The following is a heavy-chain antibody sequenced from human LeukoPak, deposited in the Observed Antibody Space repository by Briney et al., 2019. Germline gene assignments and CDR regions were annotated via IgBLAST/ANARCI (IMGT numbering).Heavy chain of an antibody. Sequence: GGSLRLSCAASGFTFSSYAMHWVRQAPGKGLEWVAVISYDGSNKYYADSVKGRFTISRDNSKNTLYLQMNSLRAEDTAVYYCAREFSGGEFDYWGQGTLVTVSS. V-gene: IGHV3-30*01. J-gene: IGHJ4*02. CDR3: AREFSGGEFDY. D-gene: IGHD6-19*01. CDR2: ISYDGSNK. CDR1: GFTFSSYA.